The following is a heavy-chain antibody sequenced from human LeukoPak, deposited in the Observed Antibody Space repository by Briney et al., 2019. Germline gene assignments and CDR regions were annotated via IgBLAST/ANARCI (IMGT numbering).Heavy chain of an antibody. CDR3: AKRPARPKPFDC. CDR2: ISLNGETT. Sequence: GGSLRLSCAVSGFSVSSFGMSWVRQAPGKGLEWISAISLNGETTWYADSVRGRFTISRDNSRSTVYLQMNSLRADDTAIYYCAKRPARPKPFDCWGPGTLVTVSS. D-gene: IGHD1-14*01. CDR1: GFSVSSFG. V-gene: IGHV3-23*01. J-gene: IGHJ4*02.